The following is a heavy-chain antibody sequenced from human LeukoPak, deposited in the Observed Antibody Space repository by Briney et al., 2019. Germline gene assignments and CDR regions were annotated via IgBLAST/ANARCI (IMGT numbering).Heavy chain of an antibody. CDR2: INHSGST. D-gene: IGHD3-10*01. CDR1: GGSLSDHY. CDR3: ARRGPLYGSGISGYFDY. Sequence: SETLSLTCAVHGGSLSDHYCIWIRQPPGEGLEWIGEINHSGSTNYNPSLKSRVTISVDTSKNQFSLKLSSVTAADTAVYYCARRGPLYGSGISGYFDYWGQGTLVTVSS. V-gene: IGHV4-34*01. J-gene: IGHJ4*02.